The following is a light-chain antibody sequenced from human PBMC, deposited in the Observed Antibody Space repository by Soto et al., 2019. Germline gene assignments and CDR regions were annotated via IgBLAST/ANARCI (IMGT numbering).Light chain of an antibody. CDR1: QDISNY. CDR2: DAT. Sequence: DIQMTQSPSSLSASVGDRVTITCQASQDISNYLNWYQQKPGKAPKPLIYDATNLETGVPSRFSRSGSGTDFTFTISSLQPEDIATYYCQQYDNLPPFTFGPGTKVDIK. V-gene: IGKV1-33*01. CDR3: QQYDNLPPFT. J-gene: IGKJ3*01.